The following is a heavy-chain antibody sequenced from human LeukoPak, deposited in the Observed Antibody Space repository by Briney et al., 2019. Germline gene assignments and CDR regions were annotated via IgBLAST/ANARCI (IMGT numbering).Heavy chain of an antibody. CDR1: GFTFSSYG. D-gene: IGHD4-17*01. J-gene: IGHJ6*03. CDR2: ISGSGDST. Sequence: GGSLRLSCAASGFTFSSYGMNWGRQAPGEGLVGVSGISGSGDSTKYADSVKGRFTISRDNSKNTLYLQMNSLRAEDTAVYYCAKGGYGDYFERYYMDVWGKGTTVTVSS. CDR3: AKGGYGDYFERYYMDV. V-gene: IGHV3-23*01.